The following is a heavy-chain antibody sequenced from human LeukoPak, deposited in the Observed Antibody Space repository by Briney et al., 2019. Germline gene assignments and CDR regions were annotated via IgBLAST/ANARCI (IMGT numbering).Heavy chain of an antibody. V-gene: IGHV1-18*01. Sequence: ASVKVSCKASGYTFTSYGISWVRQAPGQGLEWMGWISAYNGNTNYAQKLQGRVTMTTDTSTSTAYMELRSLRSDDTAVYYCARDGNTDYGDYGGDAFDIWGQGTMVTVSS. J-gene: IGHJ3*02. CDR2: ISAYNGNT. CDR3: ARDGNTDYGDYGGDAFDI. CDR1: GYTFTSYG. D-gene: IGHD4-17*01.